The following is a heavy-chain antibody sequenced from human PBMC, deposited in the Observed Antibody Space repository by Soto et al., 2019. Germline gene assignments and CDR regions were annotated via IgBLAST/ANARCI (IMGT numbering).Heavy chain of an antibody. Sequence: GSLRLSCAASGFTFSSYGMHWVRQAPGKGLEWVAVIWYDGSNKYYADSVKGRFTISRDNSKNTLYLQMNSLRAEDTAVYYCAREPGVRRYIFDYWGQGTLVTVSS. CDR2: IWYDGSNK. J-gene: IGHJ4*02. V-gene: IGHV3-33*08. CDR1: GFTFSSYG. CDR3: AREPGVRRYIFDY. D-gene: IGHD3-10*01.